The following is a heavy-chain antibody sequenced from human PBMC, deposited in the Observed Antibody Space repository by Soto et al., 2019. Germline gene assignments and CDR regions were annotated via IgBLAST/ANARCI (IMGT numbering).Heavy chain of an antibody. CDR2: IYYSGST. D-gene: IGHD2-15*01. Sequence: QVQLQESGPGLVKPSQTLSLTCTVSGGSISSGDYYWSWIRQPPGKGLEWIGYIYYSGSTYYNPSLQIRLTISVATSKNQFSLKLSSVTAADTAVYYCARVADCSGGRCYFSVDYWGQGTLVTVSS. V-gene: IGHV4-30-4*01. CDR1: GGSISSGDYY. CDR3: ARVADCSGGRCYFSVDY. J-gene: IGHJ4*02.